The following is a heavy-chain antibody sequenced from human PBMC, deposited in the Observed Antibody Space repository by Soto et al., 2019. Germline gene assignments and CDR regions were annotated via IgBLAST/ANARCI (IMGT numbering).Heavy chain of an antibody. D-gene: IGHD6-13*01. CDR1: GGSVRSPSHY. Sequence: PSETLSLTCTVSGGSVRSPSHYWSWIRQPPGKGLEWIGNIYYIGTTDYNPSLANRVTLLLDTSENQFSLKMRSVTVADTAVYYCASIAAAAGIRSRYYYGMDVWGQGNTVIVSS. J-gene: IGHJ6*02. V-gene: IGHV4-61*01. CDR3: ASIAAAAGIRSRYYYGMDV. CDR2: IYYIGTT.